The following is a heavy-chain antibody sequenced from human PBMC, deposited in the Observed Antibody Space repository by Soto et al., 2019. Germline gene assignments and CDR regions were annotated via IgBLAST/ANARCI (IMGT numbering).Heavy chain of an antibody. D-gene: IGHD3-22*01. V-gene: IGHV3-23*01. CDR1: GFTFSSYA. CDR2: ISGSGGST. J-gene: IGHJ5*02. Sequence: EVQLLESGGGLVQPGGSLRLYCAASGFTFSSYAMSWVRQAPGKGLEWVSAISGSGGSTYYADSVKGRFTISRDNSKNTLYLQMNSLSAEDTAVYYCAKAGYYDSLNRFDPWGQGTLVTVSS. CDR3: AKAGYYDSLNRFDP.